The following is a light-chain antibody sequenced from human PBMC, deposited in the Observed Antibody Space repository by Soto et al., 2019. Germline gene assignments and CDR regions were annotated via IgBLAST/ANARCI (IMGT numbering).Light chain of an antibody. CDR3: QQFNNDPFT. J-gene: IGKJ3*01. CDR1: QGITND. CDR2: AAS. V-gene: IGKV1-9*01. Sequence: DLQLTQSPSFLSASVGDRVTITCRASQGITNDLAWYQQKPGKAPKLLIYAASSLQRGVPSTFSGSGFGTESTPTISSLQPEYVATYFCQQFNNDPFTFGPGTTVDFK.